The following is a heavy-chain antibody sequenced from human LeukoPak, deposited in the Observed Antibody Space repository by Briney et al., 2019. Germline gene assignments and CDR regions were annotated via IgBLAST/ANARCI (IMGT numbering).Heavy chain of an antibody. CDR2: ISSDGNKK. CDR1: GFTFTTYA. D-gene: IGHD4-11*01. V-gene: IGHV3-30-3*01. J-gene: IGHJ4*02. CDR3: ARDVGRDTITTEIEY. Sequence: GGSLRLSCATSGFTFTTYAMQWVRQAPGKGLEWVAVISSDGNKKNYADSVKGRFTISKDSSKNTLYLQMNTLLAEDTALYYCARDVGRDTITTEIEYWGQGTLVTVSS.